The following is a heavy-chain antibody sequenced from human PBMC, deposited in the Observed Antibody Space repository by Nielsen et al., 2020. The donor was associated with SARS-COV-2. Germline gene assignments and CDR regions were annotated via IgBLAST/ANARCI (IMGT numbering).Heavy chain of an antibody. CDR1: GGAISSYY. V-gene: IGHV4-59*01. D-gene: IGHD4-17*01. J-gene: IGHJ4*02. CDR2: MYYNGNT. Sequence: SETLSLTCTVSGGAISSYYWSWIRQPPGKGLEWIGNMYYNGNTNYNPSLKSRVTISVDTSKNQLSLKLSSVTAADTAVYYCARGTTHDYFDYWGQGTLVTVSS. CDR3: ARGTTHDYFDY.